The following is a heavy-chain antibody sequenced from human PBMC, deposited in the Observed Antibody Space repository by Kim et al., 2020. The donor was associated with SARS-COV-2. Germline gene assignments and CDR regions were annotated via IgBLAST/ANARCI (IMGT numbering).Heavy chain of an antibody. CDR2: IYYSGST. V-gene: IGHV4-59*01. J-gene: IGHJ6*02. CDR1: GGSISSYY. CDR3: ARTYYFGSGSYYKPYYYYYGMDV. Sequence: SETLSLTCTVSGGSISSYYWSWIRQPPGKGLEWIGYIYYSGSTKYNPSLKSRVTISVDTSKNQFSLTLSSVTAADTAMYFCARTYYFGSGSYYKPYYYYYGMDVWGQGTTVTVSS. D-gene: IGHD3-10*01.